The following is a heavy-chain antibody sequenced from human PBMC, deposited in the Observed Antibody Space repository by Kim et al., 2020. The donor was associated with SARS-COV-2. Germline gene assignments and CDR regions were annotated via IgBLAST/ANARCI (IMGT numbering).Heavy chain of an antibody. V-gene: IGHV4-34*01. J-gene: IGHJ5*02. CDR2: INHSGST. CDR1: GGSFSGYY. Sequence: SETLSLTCAVYGGSFSGYYWSWIRQPPGKGLEWIGEINHSGSTNYNPSLKSRATISVDTSKNQSSLKLSTVTAADTAVYYCARVPVGAYCSGGSCYFGDWFDPWGQGTLVTVSS. D-gene: IGHD2-15*01. CDR3: ARVPVGAYCSGGSCYFGDWFDP.